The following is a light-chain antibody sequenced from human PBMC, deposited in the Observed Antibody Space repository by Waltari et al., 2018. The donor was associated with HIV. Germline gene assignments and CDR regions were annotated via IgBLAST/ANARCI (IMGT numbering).Light chain of an antibody. CDR2: KAS. CDR1: QHISSW. Sequence: DIQMTPSPSTLSASVGDRVTITCRASQHISSWVAWFQKKPGKAPKTLIYKASELESGVPSRFSGSGSGTEFTLTISDLHPDDFATYFCQHYNFWPYAFGQGTKVEI. V-gene: IGKV1-5*03. J-gene: IGKJ1*01. CDR3: QHYNFWPYA.